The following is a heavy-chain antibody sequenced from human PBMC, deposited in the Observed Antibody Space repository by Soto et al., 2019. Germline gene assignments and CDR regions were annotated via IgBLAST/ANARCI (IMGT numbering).Heavy chain of an antibody. CDR3: ARDGYYYDSSGYLDY. D-gene: IGHD3-22*01. CDR1: GFTFSSYA. J-gene: IGHJ4*02. CDR2: ISYDGSNK. V-gene: IGHV3-30-3*01. Sequence: GGSLRLSCAASGFTFSSYAMHWVRQAPGKGLEWVAVISYDGSNKYYADSVKGRFTISRDNSKNTLYLQMNSLRAEDTAVYYCARDGYYYDSSGYLDYWGQGTLVTVSS.